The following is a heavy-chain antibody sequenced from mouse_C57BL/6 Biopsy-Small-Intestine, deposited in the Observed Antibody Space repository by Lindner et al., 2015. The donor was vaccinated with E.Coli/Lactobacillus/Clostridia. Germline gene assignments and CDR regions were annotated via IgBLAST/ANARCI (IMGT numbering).Heavy chain of an antibody. CDR1: GYTFTSYG. J-gene: IGHJ4*01. CDR3: TKSRPGYYAMDY. Sequence: VQLQESGPELVKPGASVKLSCKASGYTFTSYGISWVKQRTGQGLEWIGEIYPRSGNTYYNEKFKGKATLTADKSSSTAYMELRSLTSEDSAVYCCTKSRPGYYAMDYWGQGTSVTVSS. CDR2: IYPRSGNT. V-gene: IGHV1-81*01.